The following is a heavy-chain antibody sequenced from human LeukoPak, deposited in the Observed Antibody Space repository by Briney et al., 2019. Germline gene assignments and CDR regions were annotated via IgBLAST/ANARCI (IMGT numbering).Heavy chain of an antibody. D-gene: IGHD2/OR15-2a*01. Sequence: KSSETLSLTCAVYGGSFSGYYWSWIRQPPGKGLEWIGEINHSGSTNYNPSLESRVTISVDTSKNQFSLKLSSVTAADTAVYYCARGLVGTFFYYGMDVWGQGTTVTVSS. V-gene: IGHV4-34*01. CDR2: INHSGST. CDR1: GGSFSGYY. J-gene: IGHJ6*02. CDR3: ARGLVGTFFYYGMDV.